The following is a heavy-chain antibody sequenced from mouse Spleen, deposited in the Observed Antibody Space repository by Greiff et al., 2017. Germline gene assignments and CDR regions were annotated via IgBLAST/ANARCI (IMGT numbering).Heavy chain of an antibody. D-gene: IGHD1-2*01. CDR1: GYTFTSYW. CDR3: AREELLRLQDWYFDV. V-gene: IGHV1-52*01. J-gene: IGHJ1*01. CDR2: IDPSDSET. Sequence: QVQLQQPGAELVRPGSSVKLSCKASGYTFTSYWMHWVKQRPIQGLEWIGNIDPSDSETHYNQKFKDKATLTVDKSSSTAYMQLSSLTSEDSAVYYCAREELLRLQDWYFDVWGAGTTVTVSS.